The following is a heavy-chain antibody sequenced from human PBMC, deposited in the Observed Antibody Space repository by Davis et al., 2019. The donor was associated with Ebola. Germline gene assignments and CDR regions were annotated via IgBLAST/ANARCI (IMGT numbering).Heavy chain of an antibody. D-gene: IGHD6-13*01. J-gene: IGHJ3*02. V-gene: IGHV3-48*04. CDR1: GFTFSSYS. CDR2: ISSSGSTI. Sequence: PGGSLRLSCTASGFTFSSYSMNWVRQAPGKGLEWVSYISSSGSTIYYADSVKGRFTISRDNAKNSLYLQMNSLRAEDTAVYYCARYPSRDSSSWYIGTFDIWGQGTMVTVSS. CDR3: ARYPSRDSSSWYIGTFDI.